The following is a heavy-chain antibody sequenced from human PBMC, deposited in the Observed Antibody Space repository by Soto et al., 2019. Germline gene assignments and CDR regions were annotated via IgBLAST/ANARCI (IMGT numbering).Heavy chain of an antibody. CDR2: IYFSWST. Sequence: SETLSLTCTVSVGSISSSSYYLGWIRQPPGKGLEWIGYIYFSWSTNYNPSLKSRVTIPLDTSTNRFSLKLRPLTAADTAVYDCARIPVDTYMIYWLDAWGQGTQVTVSS. J-gene: IGHJ5*02. V-gene: IGHV4-61*05. CDR3: ARIPVDTYMIYWLDA. D-gene: IGHD5-18*01. CDR1: VGSISSSSYY.